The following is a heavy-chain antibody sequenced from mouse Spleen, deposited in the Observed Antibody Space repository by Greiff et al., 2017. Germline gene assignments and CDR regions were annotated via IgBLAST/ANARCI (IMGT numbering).Heavy chain of an antibody. Sequence: VQLQQSGPELVKPGASVKISCKASGYTFTDYYINWVKQKPGQGLEWIGWIYPGSGNTKYNEKFKGKATLTVDTSSSTAYMQLSSLTSEDTAVYYCARYPDYYDGSLYAMDYWGQGTSVTVSS. CDR2: IYPGSGNT. V-gene: IGHV1-84*02. CDR1: GYTFTDYY. CDR3: ARYPDYYDGSLYAMDY. J-gene: IGHJ4*01. D-gene: IGHD1-1*01.